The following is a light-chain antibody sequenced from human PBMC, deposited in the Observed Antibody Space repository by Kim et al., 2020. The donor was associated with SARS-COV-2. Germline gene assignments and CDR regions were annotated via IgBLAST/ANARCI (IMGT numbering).Light chain of an antibody. V-gene: IGKV3-15*01. CDR2: GSS. J-gene: IGKJ2*01. CDR3: QQYNNFPYI. CDR1: QSVRSN. Sequence: SVSPGEGATLSCRASQSVRSNLVWYQQKPGQAPRLLSYGSSTRATGIPDRFSGSGSGTEFTLTISSLQSDDLATYYCQQYNNFPYIFGQGTKLEI.